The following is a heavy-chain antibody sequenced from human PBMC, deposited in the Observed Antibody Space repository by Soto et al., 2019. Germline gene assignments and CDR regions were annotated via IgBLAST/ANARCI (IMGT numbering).Heavy chain of an antibody. Sequence: ASVKVSCKVSVYTLTELSMHWVRQAPGKGLEWMGGFDPEDGETIYAQKFQGRVTMTEDTSTDTAYMELSSLRSEDTAVYYCATRGIGDYYYYGMDVWGQGTTVTVSS. J-gene: IGHJ6*02. D-gene: IGHD2-21*01. CDR1: VYTLTELS. CDR2: FDPEDGET. V-gene: IGHV1-24*01. CDR3: ATRGIGDYYYYGMDV.